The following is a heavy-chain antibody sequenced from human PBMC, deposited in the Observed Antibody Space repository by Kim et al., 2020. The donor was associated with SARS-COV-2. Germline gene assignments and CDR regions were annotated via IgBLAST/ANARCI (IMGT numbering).Heavy chain of an antibody. CDR3: ARTELGYSSGWFDY. J-gene: IGHJ4*02. V-gene: IGHV1-69*01. D-gene: IGHD6-19*01. Sequence: AQKVQGRVTITADESTSTAYMELSSLRSEDTAVYYCARTELGYSSGWFDYWGQGTLVTVSS.